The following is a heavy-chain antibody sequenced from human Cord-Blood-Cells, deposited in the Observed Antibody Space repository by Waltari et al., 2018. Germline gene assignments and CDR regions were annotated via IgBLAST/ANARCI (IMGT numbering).Heavy chain of an antibody. Sequence: QVQLQQWGAGLLKPSETLSLTCAVYGGSFSGYYWSWIRQPPGKGLEWIGEINHSGSTNYNPSRKSRVTISVDTSKNQFSLKLSSVTAADTAVYYCARGLPYYYDSSGSRWFDPWGQGTLVTVSS. V-gene: IGHV4-34*01. CDR3: ARGLPYYYDSSGSRWFDP. D-gene: IGHD3-22*01. CDR2: INHSGST. J-gene: IGHJ5*02. CDR1: GGSFSGYY.